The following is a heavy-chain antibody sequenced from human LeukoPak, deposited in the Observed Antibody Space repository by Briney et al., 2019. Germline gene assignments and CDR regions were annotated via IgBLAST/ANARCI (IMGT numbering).Heavy chain of an antibody. CDR3: AKRSGYCSTISCYHLFDY. Sequence: GGYLRLSCAASGFTISNYAMSWVRQAPGKGLEWVSGITGSGGSTNYADSVKGRFTISRDSSKNTLYLQMNSLRVEDTAVYYCAKRSGYCSTISCYHLFDYWGQGTLVTVSS. CDR2: ITGSGGST. V-gene: IGHV3-23*01. CDR1: GFTISNYA. D-gene: IGHD2-2*01. J-gene: IGHJ4*02.